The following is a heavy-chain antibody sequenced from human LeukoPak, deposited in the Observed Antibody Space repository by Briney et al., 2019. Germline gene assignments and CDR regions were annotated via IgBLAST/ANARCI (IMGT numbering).Heavy chain of an antibody. J-gene: IGHJ4*02. CDR3: AKSGGIDILTGYPIGY. Sequence: GGSLRLSCAASGFTFSSYAMSWVRQAPGKGLEWVSAISGSGGSTYYADSVKGRFTISRDNSKNTLYLQMNSLRAEDTAVYYCAKSGGIDILTGYPIGYWGQGTLVTVSS. V-gene: IGHV3-23*01. D-gene: IGHD3-9*01. CDR2: ISGSGGST. CDR1: GFTFSSYA.